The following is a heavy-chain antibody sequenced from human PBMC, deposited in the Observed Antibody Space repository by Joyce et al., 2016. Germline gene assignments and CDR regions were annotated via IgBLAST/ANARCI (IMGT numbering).Heavy chain of an antibody. V-gene: IGHV1-2*06. J-gene: IGHJ4*02. Sequence: QVQLVQSGAEVKKPGASVKVSCKASGYTFTGYYMDWVRQAPGQGLEWMGRINPKSGGTNFAQKFQGRVTMTRDTSISTAYMELSRLRSDDTALYYCARVLVGDCSGGSCYFDYWGQGSLVTVSS. D-gene: IGHD2-15*01. CDR3: ARVLVGDCSGGSCYFDY. CDR2: INPKSGGT. CDR1: GYTFTGYY.